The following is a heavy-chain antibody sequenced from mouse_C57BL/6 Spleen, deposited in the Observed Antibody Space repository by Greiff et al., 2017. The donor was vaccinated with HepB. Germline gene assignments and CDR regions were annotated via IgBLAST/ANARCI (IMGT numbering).Heavy chain of an antibody. J-gene: IGHJ4*01. Sequence: VKLVESGAELVKPGASVKLSCKASGYTFTEYTIHWVKQRSGQGLEWIGWFYPGSGSIKYNEKFKDKATLTADKSSSTVYMELSRLTSEDSAVYFCARHLDWDGAMDYWGQGTSVTVSS. V-gene: IGHV1-62-2*01. CDR1: GYTFTEYT. CDR3: ARHLDWDGAMDY. CDR2: FYPGSGSI. D-gene: IGHD4-1*01.